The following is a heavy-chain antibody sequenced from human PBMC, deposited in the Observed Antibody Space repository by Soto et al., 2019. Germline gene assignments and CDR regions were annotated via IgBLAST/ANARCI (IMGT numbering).Heavy chain of an antibody. V-gene: IGHV3-33*01. Sequence: LRLSCAASGFTSSSYGMHWVRQAPGKGLEWGAAIKYDGSEKYYADTAKGRFTISRDSSRNTLYLQMNSLRAEDTAVYYCARDVWDSSGYYLDYWGQGTLVTVSS. CDR3: ARDVWDSSGYYLDY. D-gene: IGHD3-22*01. CDR1: GFTSSSYG. CDR2: IKYDGSEK. J-gene: IGHJ4*02.